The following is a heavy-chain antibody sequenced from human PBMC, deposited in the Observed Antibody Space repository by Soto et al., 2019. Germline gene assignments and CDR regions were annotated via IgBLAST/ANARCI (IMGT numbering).Heavy chain of an antibody. D-gene: IGHD3-10*01. CDR3: AKDRDFHYFYGMGV. J-gene: IGHJ6*02. CDR1: GFTFSNYA. Sequence: EVQVLESGGGLVQPGGSLRLSCAASGFTFSNYAMNWVRQAPGKGLEWVSAIGGSGSITNYAASVKGRFTISRDNSKNTLYLQMNSLRAEDTAVYYCAKDRDFHYFYGMGVWGQGTTVTVSS. CDR2: IGGSGSIT. V-gene: IGHV3-23*01.